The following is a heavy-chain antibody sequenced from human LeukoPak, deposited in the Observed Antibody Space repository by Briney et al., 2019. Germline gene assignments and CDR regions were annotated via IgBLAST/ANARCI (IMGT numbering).Heavy chain of an antibody. V-gene: IGHV6-1*01. CDR2: TYYRSKWYN. J-gene: IGHJ5*02. Sequence: SQTLSLTCAISGDSVSGNNATWNWIRQSPSRGLEWLGRTYYRSKWYNDYALSVKSRIPVNPDTSKNQFSLHLNSVTPEDTAVYYCVRERAVAGTINWLDPWGQGTLVTVSS. CDR1: GDSVSGNNAT. D-gene: IGHD6-19*01. CDR3: VRERAVAGTINWLDP.